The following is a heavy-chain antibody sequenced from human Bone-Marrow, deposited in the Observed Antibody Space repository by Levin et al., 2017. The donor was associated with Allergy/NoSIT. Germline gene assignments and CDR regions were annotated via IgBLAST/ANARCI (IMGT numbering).Heavy chain of an antibody. V-gene: IGHV3-30*03. J-gene: IGHJ4*02. Sequence: GGSLRLSCAASGFTFSSYGMHWVRQAPGKGLEWVGVISYDGDTTYYADSVQGRFTISRDNSKNTLDLQMNSLRAEDTAVFYCARGRPLTTVSSFDYWGQGTLVTVSS. CDR1: GFTFSSYG. CDR3: ARGRPLTTVSSFDY. D-gene: IGHD4-17*01. CDR2: ISYDGDTT.